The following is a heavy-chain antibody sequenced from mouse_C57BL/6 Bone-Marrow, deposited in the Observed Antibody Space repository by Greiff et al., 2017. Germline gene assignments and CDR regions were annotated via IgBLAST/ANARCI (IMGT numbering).Heavy chain of an antibody. Sequence: VKLVESGAELVRPGASVKLSCKASGYTFTDYYINWVKQRPGQGLEWIARIYPGSGNTYYNEKFKGKATLTAEKSSSTAYMQLSSLTSEDSAVYFCARDGYGSSWFAYWGQGTLVTVSA. CDR3: ARDGYGSSWFAY. D-gene: IGHD1-1*01. V-gene: IGHV1-76*01. CDR1: GYTFTDYY. J-gene: IGHJ3*01. CDR2: IYPGSGNT.